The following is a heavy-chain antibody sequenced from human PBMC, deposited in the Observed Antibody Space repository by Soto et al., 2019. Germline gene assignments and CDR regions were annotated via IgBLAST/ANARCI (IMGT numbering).Heavy chain of an antibody. CDR2: IYYSGST. V-gene: IGHV4-31*03. Sequence: QVQLQESGPGLVKPSQTLSLTCTVSGGSISSGGYYWSWIRQHPGKGLEWIGYIYYSGSTYYNPSLTSRVTISVDTSKNQFSLKLSSVTAADTAVYYCAGGGTTVTSAEYFQHWGQGTLVTVSS. D-gene: IGHD4-17*01. CDR3: AGGGTTVTSAEYFQH. J-gene: IGHJ1*01. CDR1: GGSISSGGYY.